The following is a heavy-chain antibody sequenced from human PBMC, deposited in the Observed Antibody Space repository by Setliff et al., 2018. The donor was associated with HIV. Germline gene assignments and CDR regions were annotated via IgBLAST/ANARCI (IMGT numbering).Heavy chain of an antibody. CDR1: GGSINSYY. J-gene: IGHJ3*01. Sequence: SETLSLTCTVSGGSINSYYWNWIRQPPGKGLEWIGYIYTSGSTNYNPSLKSRVTISVDTSENQFSLKLNSVTAADTAVYYCARVQMAYAAFDVWGQGTMVTVSS. V-gene: IGHV4-4*09. D-gene: IGHD4-17*01. CDR2: IYTSGST. CDR3: ARVQMAYAAFDV.